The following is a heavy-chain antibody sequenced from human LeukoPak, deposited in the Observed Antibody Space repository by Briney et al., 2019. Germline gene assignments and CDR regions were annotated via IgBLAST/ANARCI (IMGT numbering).Heavy chain of an antibody. J-gene: IGHJ4*02. Sequence: SETLSLTCTVSGGSISSHYWSWIRQPAGKGLEWIGRIYSSGSPNYNPSLKSRVTMSVDTSKSQFSLKLSSVTAADTAVYYCARESQALSTSFDYWGQGTLVTVSS. CDR1: GGSISSHY. CDR3: ARESQALSTSFDY. V-gene: IGHV4-4*07. D-gene: IGHD3-10*01. CDR2: IYSSGSP.